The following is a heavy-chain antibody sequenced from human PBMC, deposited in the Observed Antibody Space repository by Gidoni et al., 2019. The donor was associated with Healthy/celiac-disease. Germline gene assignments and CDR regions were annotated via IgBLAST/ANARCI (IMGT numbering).Heavy chain of an antibody. CDR1: GFTFSSYS. Sequence: EVQLVESGGGLVEPGGSLRLSCAASGFTFSSYSMNWVRQAPGKGLEWVSSISSSSSYIYYADSVKGRFTISRDNAKNSLYLQMNSLRAEDTAVYYCARDSPYSSSPTRFDYWGQGTLVTVSS. CDR3: ARDSPYSSSPTRFDY. D-gene: IGHD6-6*01. J-gene: IGHJ4*02. CDR2: ISSSSSYI. V-gene: IGHV3-21*01.